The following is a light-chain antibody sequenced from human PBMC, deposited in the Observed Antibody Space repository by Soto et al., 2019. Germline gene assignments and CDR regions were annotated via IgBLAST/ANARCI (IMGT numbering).Light chain of an antibody. J-gene: IGKJ1*01. V-gene: IGKV3-20*01. Sequence: EIVITQPLAPLSVTPGERATLSCRASQRVSSNLSWYQQKPVQALMLLIYGALSRATGIGDRFSGSGSGTDFTLTISRLVPEDFAVYYCQQYGSSAWTFGQGTKVDIK. CDR1: QRVSSN. CDR3: QQYGSSAWT. CDR2: GAL.